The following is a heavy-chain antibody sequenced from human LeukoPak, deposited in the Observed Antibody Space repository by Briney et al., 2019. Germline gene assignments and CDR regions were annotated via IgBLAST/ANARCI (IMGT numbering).Heavy chain of an antibody. V-gene: IGHV4-34*01. Sequence: SETLSLTCAVYGGSFSGYYWSWIRQPPGKGLEWIGEINHSGSTNYNPSLKSRVTISVDTSKNQFSLKLSPVTAADTAVYYCARGYCSGGSCYDYWGQGTLVTVSS. CDR2: INHSGST. CDR1: GGSFSGYY. J-gene: IGHJ4*02. D-gene: IGHD2-15*01. CDR3: ARGYCSGGSCYDY.